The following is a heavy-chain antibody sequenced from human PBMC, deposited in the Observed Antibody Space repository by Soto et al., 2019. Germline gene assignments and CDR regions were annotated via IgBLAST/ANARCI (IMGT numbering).Heavy chain of an antibody. CDR3: AKDERPIVVAQYYFDY. D-gene: IGHD3-22*01. J-gene: IGHJ4*02. CDR1: GFTFSSYA. CDR2: ISGSGGST. Sequence: PGGSLRLSCAASGFTFSSYAMSWVRQAPGKGLEWVSAISGSGGSTYYADSVKGRFTISRDNSKNTVYLQMNSLRAEDTAVFYCAKDERPIVVAQYYFDYWGQGTLVTVSS. V-gene: IGHV3-23*01.